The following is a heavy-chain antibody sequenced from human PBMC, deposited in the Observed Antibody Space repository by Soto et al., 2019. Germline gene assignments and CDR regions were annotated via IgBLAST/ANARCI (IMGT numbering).Heavy chain of an antibody. CDR3: ARVPRGAWYSQSLY. D-gene: IGHD6-13*01. CDR2: ISAYNGNT. J-gene: IGHJ4*02. CDR1: GYTFTSYG. Sequence: QVQLVQSGAEVKKPGASVKVSCKASGYTFTSYGISWVRQAPGQGLEWMGWISAYNGNTNIAPKLQGRVTMTTDTPTGKANMELRSLRSDDTAVYYCARVPRGAWYSQSLYWGQGSLVTVSS. V-gene: IGHV1-18*04.